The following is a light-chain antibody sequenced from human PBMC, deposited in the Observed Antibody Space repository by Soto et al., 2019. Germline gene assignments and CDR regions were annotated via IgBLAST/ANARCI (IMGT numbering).Light chain of an antibody. Sequence: DIQMTQSPSSLSASVRDRVTITCRASQSIRTYLNWYQQKPGRAPKLLIYGASSLQSGVPSRFRGSGSGTDFTLTISSLQPEDFATYYCQQTYSSPSTFGGGTKVDSK. V-gene: IGKV1-39*01. J-gene: IGKJ4*01. CDR2: GAS. CDR1: QSIRTY. CDR3: QQTYSSPST.